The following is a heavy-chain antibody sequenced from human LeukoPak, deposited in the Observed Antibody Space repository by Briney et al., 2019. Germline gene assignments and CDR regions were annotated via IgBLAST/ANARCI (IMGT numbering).Heavy chain of an antibody. CDR2: INHSGST. CDR3: ASPREYYYDSSGYWRL. V-gene: IGHV4-34*01. Sequence: SETLSLTCAVYGGSFSGYYWSWIRQPPGKGLEWIGEINHSGSTNYNPSLKSRVTISVDTSKTQFSLKLSSVTAADTAVYYCASPREYYYDSSGYWRLWGQGTLVTVSS. J-gene: IGHJ4*02. D-gene: IGHD3-22*01. CDR1: GGSFSGYY.